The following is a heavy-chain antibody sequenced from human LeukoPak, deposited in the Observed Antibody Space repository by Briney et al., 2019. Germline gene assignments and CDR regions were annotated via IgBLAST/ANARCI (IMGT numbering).Heavy chain of an antibody. D-gene: IGHD3-16*01. Sequence: PSETLSLTCAVSGYSLGRNYYGGWIRQSPGKGLEWIGRIYGRASTSYNPSLMNRVTMSVDTSKNHFSLQLTSVTAADTAVYYCARYDSRGSASTRFDYWGPGILVTVSS. CDR3: ARYDSRGSASTRFDY. CDR1: GYSLGRNYY. V-gene: IGHV4-38-2*01. CDR2: IYGRAST. J-gene: IGHJ4*02.